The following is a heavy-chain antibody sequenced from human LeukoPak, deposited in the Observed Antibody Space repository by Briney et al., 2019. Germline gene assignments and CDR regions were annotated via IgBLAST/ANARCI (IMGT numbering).Heavy chain of an antibody. Sequence: GGSLRLSCSASGLTFSVSAIHWVRQASGKGLEWVGRIKTKADNYATAYAASVKGRFTISRDDSTNTAYLQMNSLKTEDTAVYYCTTMVRGYWGQGTLVTVSS. V-gene: IGHV3-73*01. D-gene: IGHD3-10*01. CDR1: GLTFSVSA. J-gene: IGHJ4*02. CDR3: TTMVRGY. CDR2: IKTKADNYAT.